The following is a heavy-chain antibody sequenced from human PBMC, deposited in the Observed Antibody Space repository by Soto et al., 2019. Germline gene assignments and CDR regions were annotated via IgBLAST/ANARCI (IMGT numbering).Heavy chain of an antibody. CDR3: ARVRYGGNLLDP. V-gene: IGHV1-69*06. CDR2: IIPIFGTA. Sequence: EASVKVSCKASGGTFSSYAISWVRQAPGQGLEWMGGIIPIFGTANYAQKFQGRVTITADKSTSTAYMELSSLRSEDTAVYYCARVRYGGNLLDPWGQGTLVTVSS. D-gene: IGHD2-15*01. J-gene: IGHJ5*02. CDR1: GGTFSSYA.